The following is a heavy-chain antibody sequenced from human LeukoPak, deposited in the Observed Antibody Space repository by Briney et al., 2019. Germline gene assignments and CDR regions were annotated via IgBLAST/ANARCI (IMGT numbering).Heavy chain of an antibody. CDR3: AKGDVFTGVFYYYGMDV. V-gene: IGHV3-48*03. D-gene: IGHD3-9*01. CDR2: ISSSGSTI. CDR1: GFTFSSYE. J-gene: IGHJ6*02. Sequence: GGSLRLSCAASGFTFSSYEMNWVRQAPGKGLEWVSYISSSGSTIYYADSVKGRFTISRDNSKNTLYLQMNSLRAEDTAVYYCAKGDVFTGVFYYYGMDVWGQGTTVTVSS.